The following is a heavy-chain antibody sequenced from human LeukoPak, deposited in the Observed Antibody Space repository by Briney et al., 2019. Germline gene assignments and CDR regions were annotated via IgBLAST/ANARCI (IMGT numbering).Heavy chain of an antibody. J-gene: IGHJ4*02. V-gene: IGHV4-4*02. D-gene: IGHD5-12*01. Sequence: PSGTLSLTCAVSGGSISSSNWWSWVRQPPGKGLEWIGEIYHSGSTNYNPSLKSRVTISVDKSKNQFSLKLSSVTAADTAVYYCARGRATSLGYYFDYWGQGTLVTVSS. CDR2: IYHSGST. CDR1: GGSISSSNW. CDR3: ARGRATSLGYYFDY.